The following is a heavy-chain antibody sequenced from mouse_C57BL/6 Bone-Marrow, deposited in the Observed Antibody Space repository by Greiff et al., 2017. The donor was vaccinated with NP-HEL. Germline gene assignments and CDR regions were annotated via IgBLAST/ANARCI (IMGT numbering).Heavy chain of an antibody. Sequence: EVKLVESGPGLVKPSQSLSLTCFVTGYSITSGYYWNWIRQFPGNKLEWMGYISYDGSNNYNPSLKNRISITRDTSKNQFFLKLNAVTTEDTATYYCARDQDLVHYFDYWGQGTTLTVSS. D-gene: IGHD1-1*02. CDR3: ARDQDLVHYFDY. CDR2: ISYDGSN. CDR1: GYSITSGYY. V-gene: IGHV3-6*01. J-gene: IGHJ2*01.